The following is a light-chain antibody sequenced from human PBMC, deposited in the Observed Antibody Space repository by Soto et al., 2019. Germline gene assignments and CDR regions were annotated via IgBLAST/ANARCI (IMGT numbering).Light chain of an antibody. CDR1: HSVGGN. V-gene: IGKV3-15*01. Sequence: EIVMTQSPGTLSVSPGERVTLSCRATHSVGGNLAWYQQTPGQAPRLLIYDASTRATGIPARFSGSGSGTEFTLTISSLQSEDFAVHFCQQYNNWPPYTVGQGTKLEIK. J-gene: IGKJ2*01. CDR3: QQYNNWPPYT. CDR2: DAS.